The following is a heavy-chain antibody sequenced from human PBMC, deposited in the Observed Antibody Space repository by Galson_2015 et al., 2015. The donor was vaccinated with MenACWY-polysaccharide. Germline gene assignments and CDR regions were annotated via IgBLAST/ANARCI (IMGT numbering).Heavy chain of an antibody. CDR3: ASGTCGADCYRGSGGLDY. Sequence: SLRLCCAASGFSVTNYFMRWVRQAPGKGPEWVSVIYSGGGTDYADSVKGRFTISRDNSKNTVYLQMNSLRAEDTAVYYCASGTCGADCYRGSGGLDYWGQGTLATVSS. V-gene: IGHV3-53*01. J-gene: IGHJ4*02. D-gene: IGHD2-21*02. CDR2: IYSGGGT. CDR1: GFSVTNYF.